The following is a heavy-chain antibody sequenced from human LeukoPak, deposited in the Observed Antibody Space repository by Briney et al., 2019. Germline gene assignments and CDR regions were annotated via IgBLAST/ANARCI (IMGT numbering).Heavy chain of an antibody. V-gene: IGHV3-48*03. Sequence: GGSLRLSCAASGFTFSSYEMNWVRQAPGEGLEWGSYISSSGSTIYYADSVKGRFTISRDNAKNSLYLQMNSLRAEDTAVYYCARDRGGYSWVMDYWGQGTLVTVSS. D-gene: IGHD5-18*01. J-gene: IGHJ4*02. CDR3: ARDRGGYSWVMDY. CDR2: ISSSGSTI. CDR1: GFTFSSYE.